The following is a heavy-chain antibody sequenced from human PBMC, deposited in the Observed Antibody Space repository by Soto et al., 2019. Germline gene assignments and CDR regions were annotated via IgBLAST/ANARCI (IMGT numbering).Heavy chain of an antibody. V-gene: IGHV4-34*01. CDR3: ARGEITLLGGMDV. CDR2: INHSGSS. Sequence: RSLPCTVSGGSFRGYYWGWVRQPPGKGLEWIGEINHSGSSNYHPSLKSRVTISVATSKNQFSLTVNSVTPADTAVYYCARGEITLLGGMDVWGQGTTVTVSS. D-gene: IGHD3-10*01. J-gene: IGHJ6*02. CDR1: GGSFRGYY.